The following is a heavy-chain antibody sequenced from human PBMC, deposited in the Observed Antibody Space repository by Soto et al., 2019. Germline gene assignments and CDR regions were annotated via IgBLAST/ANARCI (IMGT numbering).Heavy chain of an antibody. D-gene: IGHD3-22*01. J-gene: IGHJ4*02. CDR3: TRGSRPITMIVVVIFDY. V-gene: IGHV3-49*04. CDR2: IRSKAYGGTT. Sequence: GSLRLSCTASGFTFGDYAMSWVRQAPGKGLEWVGFIRSKAYGGTTEYAASVKGRFTISRDDSKSIAYLQMNSLKTEDTAVYYCTRGSRPITMIVVVIFDYWGQGTMVTVYS. CDR1: GFTFGDYA.